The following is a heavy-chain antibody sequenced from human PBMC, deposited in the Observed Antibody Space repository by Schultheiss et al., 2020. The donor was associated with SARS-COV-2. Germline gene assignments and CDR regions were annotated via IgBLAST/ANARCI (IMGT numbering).Heavy chain of an antibody. CDR3: ARNLVNWDSGYDSPLPDEDY. Sequence: GGSLRLSCATSGFTFSSYSMIWVRQAPGKGLEWVSSINPSSGYIYYADSVKGRFTISRDNAKNSLYLQMNSLRAEDTAMYYCARNLVNWDSGYDSPLPDEDYWGQGTLVTVSS. D-gene: IGHD5-12*01. CDR1: GFTFSSYS. CDR2: INPSSGYI. J-gene: IGHJ4*02. V-gene: IGHV3-21*01.